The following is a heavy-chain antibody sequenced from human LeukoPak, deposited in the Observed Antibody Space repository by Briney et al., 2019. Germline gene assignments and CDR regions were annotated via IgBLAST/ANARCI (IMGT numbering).Heavy chain of an antibody. Sequence: GASVKVSCKASGGTFSSYAISWVRQAPGQGLEWMGGLFPIFGTPNYAQKFQGRVTITADESTSTAYMELSSLRSEDTAVYYCASREGVRFLEWFPFDYWGQGTLVTVSS. CDR2: LFPIFGTP. CDR3: ASREGVRFLEWFPFDY. CDR1: GGTFSSYA. V-gene: IGHV1-69*13. D-gene: IGHD3-3*01. J-gene: IGHJ4*02.